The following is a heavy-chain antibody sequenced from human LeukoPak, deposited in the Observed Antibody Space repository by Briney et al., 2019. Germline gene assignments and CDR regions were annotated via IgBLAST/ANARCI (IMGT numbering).Heavy chain of an antibody. Sequence: ASMKVSCKTSGYSFTNYDISWVRQAPGQGLEWMGWISAYNGNTNYAQKLQGRVTMTTDTSTSTAYMELRSLRSDDTAVYYCARDMGGVIAARPSNWFDPWGQGTLVTVSS. D-gene: IGHD6-6*01. CDR3: ARDMGGVIAARPSNWFDP. V-gene: IGHV1-18*01. J-gene: IGHJ5*02. CDR1: GYSFTNYD. CDR2: ISAYNGNT.